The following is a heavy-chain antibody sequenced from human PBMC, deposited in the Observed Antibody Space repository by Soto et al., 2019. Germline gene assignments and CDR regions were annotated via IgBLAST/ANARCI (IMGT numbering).Heavy chain of an antibody. CDR1: GGSISSGGYS. V-gene: IGHV4-61*08. Sequence: PSETLSLTCTVSGGSISSGGYSWSWIRQHPGKGLEWIGEINHSGSTNYNPSLKSRVTLSVDTSKNQFSLKLSSVTAADTAVYYCARLGGSYAVPHFDYWGQGTLVTVSS. CDR2: INHSGST. CDR3: ARLGGSYAVPHFDY. D-gene: IGHD1-26*01. J-gene: IGHJ4*02.